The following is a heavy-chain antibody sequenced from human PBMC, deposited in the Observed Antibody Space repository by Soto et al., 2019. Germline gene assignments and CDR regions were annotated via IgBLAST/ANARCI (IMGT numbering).Heavy chain of an antibody. J-gene: IGHJ4*02. CDR3: ARADPDASVGF. V-gene: IGHV4-59*11. CDR1: GGSMSSHD. D-gene: IGHD3-16*01. CDR2: ISYSGSS. Sequence: SETLSLTCTVSGGSMSSHDWTWLRQPPGKGLEWIGYISYSGSSYYNPSLKSRVTISADTSRNQFSLRLTSVIAAATAVYFCARADPDASVGFWGQGTLVTVSS.